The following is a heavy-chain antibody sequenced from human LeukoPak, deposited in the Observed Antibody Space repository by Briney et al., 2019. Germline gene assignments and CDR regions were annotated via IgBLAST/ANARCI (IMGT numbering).Heavy chain of an antibody. CDR2: IYYSGST. Sequence: PSQTLSLTCTVSGGSISSGDYYWSWIRQPPGKGLEWIGFIYYSGSTYYNPSLKSRVTISVDTSKNQFSLKLSSVTAADTAVYYCARGGFGRVRGVIITAYYYYGMDVWGQGTTVTVSS. V-gene: IGHV4-30-4*01. CDR1: GGSISSGDYY. D-gene: IGHD3-10*01. J-gene: IGHJ6*02. CDR3: ARGGFGRVRGVIITAYYYYGMDV.